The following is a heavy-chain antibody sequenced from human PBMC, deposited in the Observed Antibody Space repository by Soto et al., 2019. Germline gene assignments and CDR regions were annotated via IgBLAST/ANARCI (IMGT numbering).Heavy chain of an antibody. J-gene: IGHJ6*02. Sequence: QVQLVQSGAEMKKPGSSVKVSCKASGGTFSSYAISWVRQAPGQGLEWMGGIIPLFGTADYAQKFQGRVAIIADESTSTAYMELSSLRSEDTAVYYCASHSGSSPEGRYHYGMDVWGQGTTVTVSS. D-gene: IGHD1-26*01. CDR2: IIPLFGTA. CDR3: ASHSGSSPEGRYHYGMDV. V-gene: IGHV1-69*12. CDR1: GGTFSSYA.